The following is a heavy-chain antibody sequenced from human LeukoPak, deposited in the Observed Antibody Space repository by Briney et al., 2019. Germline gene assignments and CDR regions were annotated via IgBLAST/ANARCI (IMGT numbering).Heavy chain of an antibody. J-gene: IGHJ4*02. CDR2: ITGDGGRT. V-gene: IGHV3-43*02. Sequence: PGGSLRLSCAASGFTFDNYAMHWVRQAPGKGLEWVSLITGDGGRTYFADFVKGRFTISRDNSKKSLYLQMNSLRAEDTALYYCAREGPIAVAGYFGYWGQGSLVTVSS. CDR1: GFTFDNYA. D-gene: IGHD6-19*01. CDR3: AREGPIAVAGYFGY.